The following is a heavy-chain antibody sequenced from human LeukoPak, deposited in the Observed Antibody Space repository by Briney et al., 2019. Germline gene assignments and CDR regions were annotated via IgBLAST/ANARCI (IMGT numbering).Heavy chain of an antibody. D-gene: IGHD1-1*01. CDR2: IIPIFGTV. J-gene: IGHJ6*03. CDR1: GGTFSSYA. CDR3: AREVERRYYYYYYMDV. V-gene: IGHV1-69*05. Sequence: SVKVSCKASGGTFSSYAISWVRQAPGQGLEWMGRIIPIFGTVNYAQKFQGRVTITTDESTSTAYMELSSLRSEDTAVYYCAREVERRYYYYYYMDVWGKGTTVTVPS.